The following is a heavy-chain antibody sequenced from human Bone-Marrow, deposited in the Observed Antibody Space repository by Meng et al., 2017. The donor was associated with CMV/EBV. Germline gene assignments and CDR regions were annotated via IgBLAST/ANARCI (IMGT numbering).Heavy chain of an antibody. CDR3: ARGGLYSSSWYDP. CDR2: IYYSGST. CDR1: GGSISSSSYY. J-gene: IGHJ5*02. Sequence: SETLSLTCTVSGGSISSSSYYWGWIRQPPGKGLEWIGSIYYSGSTYYNPSLKSRVTISVDTSKNQFSLKLSSVTAADTAVYYCARGGLYSSSWYDPCGQGTLVTVSS. V-gene: IGHV4-39*01. D-gene: IGHD6-13*01.